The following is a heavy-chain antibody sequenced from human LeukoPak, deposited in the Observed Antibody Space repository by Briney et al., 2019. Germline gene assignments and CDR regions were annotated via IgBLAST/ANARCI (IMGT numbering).Heavy chain of an antibody. V-gene: IGHV1-2*06. J-gene: IGHJ4*02. D-gene: IGHD4/OR15-4a*01. CDR3: ARDHDYGPDY. CDR2: IKPDSVAT. Sequence: ASLTVSFKTSGFTFSDHYMHWLRQAPGQGLEWMGRIKPDSVATNYAQKFQGRFTMSRDMSISTVYMELSSLTSDDTAMYWCARDHDYGPDYWGQGTLVTVSA. CDR1: GFTFSDHY.